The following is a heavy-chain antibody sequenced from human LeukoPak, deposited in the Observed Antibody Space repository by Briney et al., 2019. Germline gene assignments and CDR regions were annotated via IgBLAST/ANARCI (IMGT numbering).Heavy chain of an antibody. J-gene: IGHJ4*02. CDR2: INHSGSS. D-gene: IGHD3-3*01. CDR1: GESFKDYY. Sequence: SETLSLTCAVYGESFKDYYWNWIRQPPGKGLEWIGEINHSGSSNYNPSLKSRVSISVDTSKIQFSLNLTSVTAADTAIYYCARGLASGYPPIPFDYWGQGTQVTVSS. V-gene: IGHV4-34*01. CDR3: ARGLASGYPPIPFDY.